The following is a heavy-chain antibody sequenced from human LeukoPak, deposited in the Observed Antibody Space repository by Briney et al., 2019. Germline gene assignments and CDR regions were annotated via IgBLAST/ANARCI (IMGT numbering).Heavy chain of an antibody. CDR2: ISSSGSTI. V-gene: IGHV3-48*03. Sequence: GGSLRLSCTASGFTFSSYEMNWVRQHPGEGLEWLSYISSSGSTIYYADSVKGRFTISRDNAKNSLYLQMNSLTAEDTAVYYCARVGYSSGRYYYFYHMDVWGKGTTVTVSS. CDR1: GFTFSSYE. J-gene: IGHJ6*03. D-gene: IGHD6-19*01. CDR3: ARVGYSSGRYYYFYHMDV.